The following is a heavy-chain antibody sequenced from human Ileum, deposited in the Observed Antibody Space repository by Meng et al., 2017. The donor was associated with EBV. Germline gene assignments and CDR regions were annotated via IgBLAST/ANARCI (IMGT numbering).Heavy chain of an antibody. CDR3: ARNVPGTSAYYD. D-gene: IGHD3-22*01. V-gene: IGHV4-28*01. CDR2: LYYSGST. Sequence: QVVAQGSVQGMAQPSDTLCLTCAVSGYSIRSTNWWGWIRQPPGKGMEWIGYLYYSGSTSYNPSLKSRVTMSVDTSKNQFSMNLNSVTAVDTAVYYCARNVPGTSAYYDWGQGTLVTVSS. CDR1: GYSIRSTNW. J-gene: IGHJ4*02.